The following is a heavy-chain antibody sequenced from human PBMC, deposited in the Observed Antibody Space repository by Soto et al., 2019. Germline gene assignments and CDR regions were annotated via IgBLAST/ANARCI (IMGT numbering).Heavy chain of an antibody. CDR2: IRHSGST. J-gene: IGHJ6*02. CDR3: ARGGGDYDYAVDV. D-gene: IGHD4-17*01. Sequence: QVQLQQWGAGLLKPSETLSLNCAVYGGSFYWTWIRQPPGKGLEWIGEIRHSGSTYYNPSLKSRVSISIDRSKSQVSLTVYSVTAADTAVYYCARGGGDYDYAVDVWGQGTTVTVSS. CDR1: GGSFY. V-gene: IGHV4-34*01.